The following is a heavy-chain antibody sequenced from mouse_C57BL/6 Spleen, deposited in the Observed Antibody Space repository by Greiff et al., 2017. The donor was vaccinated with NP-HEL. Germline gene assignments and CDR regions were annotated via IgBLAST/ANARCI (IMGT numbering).Heavy chain of an antibody. CDR3: AREGYYGYDVGFAY. CDR2: ISYDGSN. CDR1: GYSITSGYY. Sequence: ESGPGLVKPSQSLSLTCSVTGYSITSGYYWNWIRQFPGNKLEWMGYISYDGSNNYNPSLKNRISITRDTSKNQFFLKLNSVTTEDTATYYCAREGYYGYDVGFAYWGQGTLVTVSA. V-gene: IGHV3-6*01. D-gene: IGHD2-2*01. J-gene: IGHJ3*01.